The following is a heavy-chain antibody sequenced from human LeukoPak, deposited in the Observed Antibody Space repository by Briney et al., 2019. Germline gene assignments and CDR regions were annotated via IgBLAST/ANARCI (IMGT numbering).Heavy chain of an antibody. Sequence: PSETLSLTCTVSGGSISSYYWSWIRKPPGKGVEWIGYIYYSGSTNYNPSLKSRVTISVDTSKNQFSLKLSSVTAADTAVYYCARDLDSSSSPYYYYMDVWGKGTTVTVSS. J-gene: IGHJ6*03. D-gene: IGHD6-6*01. CDR2: IYYSGST. CDR3: ARDLDSSSSPYYYYMDV. CDR1: GGSISSYY. V-gene: IGHV4-59*01.